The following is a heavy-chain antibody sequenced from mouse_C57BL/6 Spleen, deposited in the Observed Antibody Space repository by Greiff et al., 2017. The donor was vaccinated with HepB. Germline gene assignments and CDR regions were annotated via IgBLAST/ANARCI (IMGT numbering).Heavy chain of an antibody. D-gene: IGHD1-1*02. CDR1: GFTFSDYG. CDR2: ISSGSSTI. CDR3: ARPGSYPYYFDY. V-gene: IGHV5-17*01. Sequence: EVQLVESGGGLVKPGGSLKLSCAASGFTFSDYGMHWVRQAPEKGLEWVAYISSGSSTIYYADTVKGRFTISRDNAKNTLFLQMTSLRSEDTAMYYCARPGSYPYYFDYWGQGTTLTVSS. J-gene: IGHJ2*01.